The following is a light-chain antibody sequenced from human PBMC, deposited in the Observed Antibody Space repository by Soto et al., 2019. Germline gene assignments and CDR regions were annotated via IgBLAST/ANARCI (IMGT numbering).Light chain of an antibody. Sequence: QSALTQPASVSGYPGQSITISCTGTSSDIGYYNYVSWYQQHPGKAPKLIIHDVSDRPSGVSNRFSGSKSGNTASLTISGVQAEDEADYYCSSYASSSTLLFGGGTKLTVL. CDR3: SSYASSSTLL. CDR2: DVS. V-gene: IGLV2-14*01. CDR1: SSDIGYYNY. J-gene: IGLJ2*01.